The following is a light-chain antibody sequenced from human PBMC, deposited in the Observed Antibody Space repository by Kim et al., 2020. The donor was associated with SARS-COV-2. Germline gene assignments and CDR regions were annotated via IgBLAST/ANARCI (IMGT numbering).Light chain of an antibody. CDR1: SGHSSYA. CDR3: QTWGTGINWV. J-gene: IGLJ3*02. V-gene: IGLV4-69*01. CDR2: LNSDGSH. Sequence: SVTLTCTLSSGHSSYAIAWHQQQPEKGPRYLMKLNSDGSHSKGDGIPDRFSGSSSGAERYLTISSLQSEDEADYYCQTWGTGINWVFGGGTQLTVL.